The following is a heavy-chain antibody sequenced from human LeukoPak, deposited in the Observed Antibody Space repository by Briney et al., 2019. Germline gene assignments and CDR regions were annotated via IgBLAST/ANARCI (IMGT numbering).Heavy chain of an antibody. D-gene: IGHD3-22*01. V-gene: IGHV3-21*01. CDR2: ISSSSYI. J-gene: IGHJ4*02. Sequence: GGSLRLSCAASGFTFSSYSMNWVRQAPGKGLEWVSSISSSSYIYYADSVKGRFTISRDNAKNSLYLQMNSLRAEDTAVYYCASERSHYYDSSGPDPNWGQGTLVTVSS. CDR1: GFTFSSYS. CDR3: ASERSHYYDSSGPDPN.